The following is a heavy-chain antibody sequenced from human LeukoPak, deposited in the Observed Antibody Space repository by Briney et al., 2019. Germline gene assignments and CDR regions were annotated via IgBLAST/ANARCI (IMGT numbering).Heavy chain of an antibody. Sequence: GGSLRLSCAASGFTFSSYGMHWVRQAPGKGLEWVAFIRYDGSNKYYADYVKGRFTISRDNSKNTLYLQMNSLRAEDTAVYYCANTKYSSGWYFEYWGQGTLVTVSS. CDR1: GFTFSSYG. V-gene: IGHV3-30*02. J-gene: IGHJ4*02. D-gene: IGHD6-19*01. CDR3: ANTKYSSGWYFEY. CDR2: IRYDGSNK.